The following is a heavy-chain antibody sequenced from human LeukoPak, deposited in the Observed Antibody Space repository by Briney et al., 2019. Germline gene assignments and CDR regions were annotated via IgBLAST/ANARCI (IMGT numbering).Heavy chain of an antibody. CDR2: VYASGTT. CDR1: GDSITRYS. D-gene: IGHD1-14*01. CDR3: ARDRSRKFVGWFDP. Sequence: SETLSLTCSVSGDSITRYSWSWIRQPAGKGLEWIGRVYASGTTNYNPSLESRVTISMDKFQNQFSLTLRSVTAADTAVYYCARDRSRKFVGWFDPWGQGVLVTVSS. V-gene: IGHV4-4*07. J-gene: IGHJ5*02.